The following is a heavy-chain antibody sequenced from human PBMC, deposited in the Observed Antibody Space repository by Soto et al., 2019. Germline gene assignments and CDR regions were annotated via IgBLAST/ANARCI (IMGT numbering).Heavy chain of an antibody. CDR1: GFTFSSYW. V-gene: IGHV3-7*03. D-gene: IGHD4-4*01. CDR2: IKQDGSEK. J-gene: IGHJ6*02. Sequence: EVQLVESGGGLVQPGGSLRLSCAASGFTFSSYWMSWVRQAPGKGLEWVANIKQDGSEKYYVDSVKGRFTISRDNAKNSLYLQMNSLRAEDTAVYYCAREKHTVPRPYYYYGMDVWGQGTTVTVSS. CDR3: AREKHTVPRPYYYYGMDV.